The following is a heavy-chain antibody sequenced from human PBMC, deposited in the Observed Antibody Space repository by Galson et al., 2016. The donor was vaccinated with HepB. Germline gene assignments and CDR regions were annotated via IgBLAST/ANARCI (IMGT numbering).Heavy chain of an antibody. D-gene: IGHD6-13*01. CDR3: ARWGEASSWPPIWFDP. Sequence: SVKVSCKASGYTFTSYGIIWVRQAPGQGLEWMGWISAYNGNTHYPQKLQDRVTMTTDSSTSTAYMELRTLRPDDTAVYYCARWGEASSWPPIWFDPWGQGALVTVSS. CDR2: ISAYNGNT. J-gene: IGHJ5*02. V-gene: IGHV1-18*04. CDR1: GYTFTSYG.